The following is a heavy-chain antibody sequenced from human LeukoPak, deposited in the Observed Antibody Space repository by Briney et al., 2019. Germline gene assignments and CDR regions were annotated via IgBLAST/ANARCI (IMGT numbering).Heavy chain of an antibody. Sequence: ASVKVPCKASGYTFTGFYIHWVRQAPGQGLEWMAWINPQSGATNYAQKFQGRVTMTRDMSISTAYMDVTSLRSDDTAVYYCARGGDDSGLYFAYWGQGTLVTVSS. D-gene: IGHD3-22*01. CDR3: ARGGDDSGLYFAY. CDR1: GYTFTGFY. V-gene: IGHV1-2*02. CDR2: INPQSGAT. J-gene: IGHJ4*02.